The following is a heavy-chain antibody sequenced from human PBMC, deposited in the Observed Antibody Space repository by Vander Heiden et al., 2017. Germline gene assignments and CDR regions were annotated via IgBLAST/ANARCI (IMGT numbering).Heavy chain of an antibody. V-gene: IGHV1-8*01. CDR3: ARGRARELLFDY. CDR1: GNTFNSYD. Sequence: VQLVQSGAEVKNPVASVQVSCKASGNTFNSYDINWVQQATGQGVGWMGGMKPNSGNTGYAQKFQGRVTMTRNTSISTAYMELSSLRSEDTAVYYCARGRARELLFDYWGQGTLVTVSS. D-gene: IGHD1-26*01. CDR2: MKPNSGNT. J-gene: IGHJ4*02.